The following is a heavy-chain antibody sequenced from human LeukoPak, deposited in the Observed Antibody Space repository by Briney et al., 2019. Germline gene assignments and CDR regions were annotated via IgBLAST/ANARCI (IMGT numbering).Heavy chain of an antibody. CDR1: GRSVSSHSYY. J-gene: IGHJ2*01. Sequence: KPSETLSLTCTVSGRSVSSHSYYWSWIRQPPGKGLEWIGYIYYSGSTSYNPSLKSRVTISVDTSKNLFSLNLSSVTAADTAVYYCATEEGFWGRGTLVTVSS. CDR2: IYYSGST. V-gene: IGHV4-61*01. CDR3: ATEEGF.